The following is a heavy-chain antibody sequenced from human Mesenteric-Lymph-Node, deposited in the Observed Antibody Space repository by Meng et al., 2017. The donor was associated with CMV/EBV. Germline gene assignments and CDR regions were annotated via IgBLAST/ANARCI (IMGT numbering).Heavy chain of an antibody. D-gene: IGHD3-22*01. CDR3: TSLKYSGGYYQSDY. V-gene: IGHV1-2*02. CDR1: GYTFTEYY. J-gene: IGHJ4*02. Sequence: ASVKVSCKASGYTFTEYYMYWVRQAPGQGLEWMGWINANTGVTNYAPKFQGRVTVTRDTSISTAYMELSRLRSDDTALYFCTSLKYSGGYYQSDYWGQGTLVTVSS. CDR2: INANTGVT.